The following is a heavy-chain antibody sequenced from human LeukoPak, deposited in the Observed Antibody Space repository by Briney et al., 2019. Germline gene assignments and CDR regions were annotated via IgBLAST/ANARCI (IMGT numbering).Heavy chain of an antibody. Sequence: GGSLRLSCAASGFTVSSYYMSWVRQAPGKGLEWVSVIYSGGVIYYADSVKGRFTISRDNSKNTLYLQMNSLRAEDTAVYYCAKPSCGYTSFHIWGQGTMVTVSS. J-gene: IGHJ3*02. CDR1: GFTVSSYY. CDR2: IYSGGVI. D-gene: IGHD3-22*01. V-gene: IGHV3-53*01. CDR3: AKPSCGYTSFHI.